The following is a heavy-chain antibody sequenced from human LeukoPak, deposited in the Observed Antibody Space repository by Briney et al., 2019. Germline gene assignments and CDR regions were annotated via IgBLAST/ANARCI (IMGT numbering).Heavy chain of an antibody. CDR2: IYTSGST. D-gene: IGHD2-2*01. V-gene: IGHV4-4*07. CDR3: ARDRGEGLQLPPFYYYYYYMDV. Sequence: SETLSLTCTVSGGSISSYYWSWIRQPAGKGLEWIGRIYTSGSTNYNPSLKSRVTMSVDTSKNQFSLKLSSVTAADTAVYYCARDRGEGLQLPPFYYYYYYMDVWGKGTTVTVSS. J-gene: IGHJ6*03. CDR1: GGSISSYY.